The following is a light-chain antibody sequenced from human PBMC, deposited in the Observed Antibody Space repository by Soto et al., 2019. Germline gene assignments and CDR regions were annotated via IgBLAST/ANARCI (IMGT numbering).Light chain of an antibody. Sequence: QSVLTQPPSVSGAPGQRVTISCTGSSSNIGAGYDVHWYQQLPGTAPKLLIYGNTNRPSGVPDRFSGSKSGTSASLAITGLQAEDEADYYCQSFWVFGGGTKVTVL. CDR3: QSFWV. J-gene: IGLJ3*02. CDR1: SSNIGAGYD. CDR2: GNT. V-gene: IGLV1-40*01.